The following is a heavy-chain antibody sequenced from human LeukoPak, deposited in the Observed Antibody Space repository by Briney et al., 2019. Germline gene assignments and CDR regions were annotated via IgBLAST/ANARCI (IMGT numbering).Heavy chain of an antibody. CDR1: GFTFSSYA. CDR3: AKDLYYGSGSYYNGY. CDR2: ISGSGGST. V-gene: IGHV3-23*01. D-gene: IGHD3-10*01. Sequence: GGSLRLSCAASGFTFSSYAMSWVRQAPGKGLEWVSAISGSGGSTYYADSVKGRFTISRDNSKNTLYLQMNSLRAEDTAVYFCAKDLYYGSGSYYNGYWGQGTLVTVSS. J-gene: IGHJ4*02.